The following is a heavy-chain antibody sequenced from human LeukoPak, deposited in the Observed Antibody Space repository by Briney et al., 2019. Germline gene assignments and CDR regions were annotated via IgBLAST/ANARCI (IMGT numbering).Heavy chain of an antibody. CDR1: GFTFRKHG. CDR2: IYSDNT. Sequence: GGTLRLSCAASGFTFRKHGMSWVRQAPGKGLEWVSFIYSDNTHYSDSVKGRFIISRDNSKNTLYLQMNSLRAEDTAVYYCARRAGAYSHPYDYWGQGTLVTVSS. D-gene: IGHD4/OR15-4a*01. J-gene: IGHJ4*02. CDR3: ARRAGAYSHPYDY. V-gene: IGHV3-53*01.